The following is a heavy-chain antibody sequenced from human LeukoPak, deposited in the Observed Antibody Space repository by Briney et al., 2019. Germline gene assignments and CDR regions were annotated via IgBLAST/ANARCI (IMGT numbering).Heavy chain of an antibody. CDR1: GFTFDDYA. D-gene: IGHD5-24*01. J-gene: IGHJ4*02. V-gene: IGHV3-9*01. CDR3: AKDMGDGYNTGSLDY. Sequence: PGRSLRLSCSASGFTFDDYAMHWVRQAPGKGLEWVSGISWNSGSIGYADSVKGRFTISRDNAKNSLYLQMNSLRAEDTALYYCAKDMGDGYNTGSLDYWGQGTLVTVSS. CDR2: ISWNSGSI.